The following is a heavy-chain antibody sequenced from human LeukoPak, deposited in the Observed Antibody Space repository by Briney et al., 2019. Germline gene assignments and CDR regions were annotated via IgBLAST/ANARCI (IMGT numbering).Heavy chain of an antibody. Sequence: PSETLSLTCTVSGGFISGSHYYWAWIRQPPGKGLEWIGMINYSGNRYYNPSLWSRATISVDTSTNQFSLNLNSVTAADTAVYYWAKGFDYWGQGTLVAVSS. CDR1: GGFISGSHYY. CDR2: INYSGNR. CDR3: AKGFDY. V-gene: IGHV4-39*01. J-gene: IGHJ4*02.